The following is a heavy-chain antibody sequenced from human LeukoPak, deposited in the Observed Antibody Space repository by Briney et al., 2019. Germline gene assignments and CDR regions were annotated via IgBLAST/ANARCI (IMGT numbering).Heavy chain of an antibody. D-gene: IGHD2-15*01. CDR1: GFTFSSYS. CDR3: ARGADGVSSNSRGWFDP. Sequence: GGSLRLSCAASGFTFSSYSMNWVRRAPGKGLEWVSSISTSSSYIYYADSVRGRFTISRDNAKNSLYLQMNSLRAEDTAVYSCARGADGVSSNSRGWFDPWGQGTLVTVSS. V-gene: IGHV3-21*01. J-gene: IGHJ5*02. CDR2: ISTSSSYI.